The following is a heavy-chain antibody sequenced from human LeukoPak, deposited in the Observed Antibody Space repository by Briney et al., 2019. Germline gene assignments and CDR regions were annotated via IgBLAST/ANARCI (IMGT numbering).Heavy chain of an antibody. CDR3: ARVPYSSSWHYYDY. CDR1: GGSISSYY. D-gene: IGHD6-13*01. V-gene: IGHV4-59*01. J-gene: IGHJ4*02. Sequence: SETLSLTCTVSGGSISSYYWSWIRQPPGKGLEWIGYIYYSGSTNYNPSLKSRVTTSVDTSKNQFSLKLSSVTAADTAVYYCARVPYSSSWHYYDYWGQGTLVTVSS. CDR2: IYYSGST.